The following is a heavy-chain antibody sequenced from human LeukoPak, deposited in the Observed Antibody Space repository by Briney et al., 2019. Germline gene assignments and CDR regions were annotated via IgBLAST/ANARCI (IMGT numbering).Heavy chain of an antibody. J-gene: IGHJ6*03. Sequence: SETLSLTCTVSGYSISSGYYWGWIRQPPGKGLEWIGSIYHSGSTYYNPSLKSRVTIAVETSKNQFSLKLSSVTAADKAVYYCARYAYDSSGYPNYYYYYYMDVWGKGTTVTVSS. D-gene: IGHD3-22*01. CDR3: ARYAYDSSGYPNYYYYYYMDV. CDR2: IYHSGST. CDR1: GYSISSGYY. V-gene: IGHV4-38-2*02.